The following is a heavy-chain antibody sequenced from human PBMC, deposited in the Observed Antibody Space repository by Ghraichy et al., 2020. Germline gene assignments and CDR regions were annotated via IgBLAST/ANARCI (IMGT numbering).Heavy chain of an antibody. CDR2: IYYSGST. Sequence: SETLSLTCTVSGDPMTDYYWIWLRQPPGKGLEWIGNIYYSGSTNYSPSLESRVTISVDTSKNEFSLRLRSVTVADTAVYYCARAYGDYQVFYFGMDVWGQGTSVTVSS. CDR3: ARAYGDYQVFYFGMDV. D-gene: IGHD4-17*01. CDR1: GDPMTDYY. V-gene: IGHV4-59*01. J-gene: IGHJ6*02.